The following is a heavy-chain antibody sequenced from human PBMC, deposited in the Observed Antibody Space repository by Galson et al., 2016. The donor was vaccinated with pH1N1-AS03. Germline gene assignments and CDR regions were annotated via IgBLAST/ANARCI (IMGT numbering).Heavy chain of an antibody. CDR2: IKEDGSEK. V-gene: IGHV3-7*01. J-gene: IGHJ5*02. D-gene: IGHD6-6*01. Sequence: SLRLSCAASGFTFGSYWMSWVRQAPGKGLEWVANIKEDGSEKSYVDSVKGRFTISRDNSKNSLYLQMNSLSVEDTALYYCARYGSSPWFDPWGQGTLVTVSS. CDR3: ARYGSSPWFDP. CDR1: GFTFGSYW.